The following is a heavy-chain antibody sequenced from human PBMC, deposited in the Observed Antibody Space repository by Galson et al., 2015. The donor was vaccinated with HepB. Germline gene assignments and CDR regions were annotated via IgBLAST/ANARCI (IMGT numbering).Heavy chain of an antibody. D-gene: IGHD3-22*01. CDR3: ARDPMIVDNWYFDL. CDR1: GGSISSYY. J-gene: IGHJ2*01. CDR2: IYYSGST. Sequence: QLQLQESGSGLVKPSQTLSLTCTVSGGSISSYYWSWIRQPPGKGLEWIGYIYYSGSTNYNPSLKSRVTISVDRSKNQFSLKLSSVTAADTAVYYCARDPMIVDNWYFDLWGRGTLVSVSS. V-gene: IGHV4-59*01.